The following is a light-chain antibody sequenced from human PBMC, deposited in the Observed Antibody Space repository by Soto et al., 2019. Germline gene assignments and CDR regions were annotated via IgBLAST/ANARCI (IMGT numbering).Light chain of an antibody. CDR3: QQYDSYPIT. V-gene: IGKV1-17*01. Sequence: DIQMTQSPSSLSASVGDRVTITCRASQGIRTDLGWYQQKPWQARKRLIYAASSLKAGVPSRISGSGSGTEFTLIISSLQPDDFATYYCQQYDSYPITFGQGTRLEIK. CDR2: AAS. CDR1: QGIRTD. J-gene: IGKJ5*01.